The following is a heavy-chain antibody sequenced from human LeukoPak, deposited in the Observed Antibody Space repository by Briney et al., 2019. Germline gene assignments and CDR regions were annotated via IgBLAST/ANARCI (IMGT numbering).Heavy chain of an antibody. D-gene: IGHD3-10*01. J-gene: IGHJ4*02. CDR2: IYYSGST. CDR1: GGSISSSSYF. V-gene: IGHV4-39*01. CDR3: VRITSPGY. Sequence: SETLSLTCTVSGGSISSSSYFWGWIRQPPGKGLEWIGSIYYSGSTYYNPSLKSRVTISVGTSNNQFSLMLSSVTAADTAVYYCVRITSPGYWGQGTLVTVSS.